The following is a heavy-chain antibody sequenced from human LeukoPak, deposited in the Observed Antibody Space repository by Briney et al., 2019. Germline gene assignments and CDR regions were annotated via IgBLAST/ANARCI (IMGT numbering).Heavy chain of an antibody. CDR1: GFTFSDYY. CDR2: ISSSGSTI. J-gene: IGHJ3*02. V-gene: IGHV3-11*01. CDR3: VQGVTPHAFDI. Sequence: GGSLRLSCAASGFTFSDYYMSWIRQAPGKGLEWVSYISSSGSTIYYADSVKGRFTISRDNAKNSLYLQMNSLRAEDTGVYSCVQGVTPHAFDIWGRGTMVTVSS. D-gene: IGHD3-10*01.